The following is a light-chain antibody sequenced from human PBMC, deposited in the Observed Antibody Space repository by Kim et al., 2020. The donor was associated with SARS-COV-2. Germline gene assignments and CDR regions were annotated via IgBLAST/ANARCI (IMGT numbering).Light chain of an antibody. CDR1: SLRRAY. CDR3: ASRDNNNNQP. V-gene: IGLV3-19*01. Sequence: AQEPKARTTCQGGSLRRAYARWYQQKPGQAPTLIFYGKNNRPPGIPSRFSGSTSGDTASLTSAGAQAEDEADYYCASRDNNNNQPFGGGTQLTVL. CDR2: GKN. J-gene: IGLJ2*01.